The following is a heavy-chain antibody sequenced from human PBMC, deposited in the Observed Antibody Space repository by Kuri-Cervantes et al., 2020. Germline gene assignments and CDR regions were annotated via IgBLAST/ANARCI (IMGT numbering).Heavy chain of an antibody. CDR2: INPNSGGT. CDR1: GYTFTGYY. V-gene: IGHV1-2*04. D-gene: IGHD3-10*01. Sequence: ASVKVSCKASGYTFTGYYMHWVRQAPGQGLEWMGWINPNSGGTNYAQKFQGWVTMTRDTSISTAYMELSRLRSEDTAVYYCARGGGGYYGSGTYNWFDPWGQGTLVTVSS. J-gene: IGHJ5*02. CDR3: ARGGGGYYGSGTYNWFDP.